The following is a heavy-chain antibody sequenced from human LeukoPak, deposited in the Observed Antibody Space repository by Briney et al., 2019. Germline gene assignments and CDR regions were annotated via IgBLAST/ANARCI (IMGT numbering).Heavy chain of an antibody. Sequence: PGRSLRLSCAASGFTFSSYGMHWVRQAPGKGLEWVAVISYDGSNKYYADSVKGRFTISRDNSKNTLYLQMNSLRVEDTAVYYCVKVSAGMGDVDYWGQGTLVTVSS. CDR1: GFTFSSYG. J-gene: IGHJ4*02. D-gene: IGHD1-26*01. V-gene: IGHV3-30*18. CDR2: ISYDGSNK. CDR3: VKVSAGMGDVDY.